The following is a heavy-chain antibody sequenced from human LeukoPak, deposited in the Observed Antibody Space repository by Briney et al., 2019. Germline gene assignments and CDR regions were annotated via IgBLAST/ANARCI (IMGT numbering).Heavy chain of an antibody. D-gene: IGHD6-19*01. J-gene: IGHJ4*02. V-gene: IGHV1-2*02. CDR1: GYTFTGYY. CDR2: INPNSGGT. CDR3: ARGPRTAVALGDY. Sequence: ASVKVSCKASGYTFTGYYMHWVRQAPGQGLEWMGWINPNSGGTNYAQKFQGRVTTTRDTSISTAYMELSRLRSDDTAVYYCARGPRTAVALGDYWGQGTLVTVSS.